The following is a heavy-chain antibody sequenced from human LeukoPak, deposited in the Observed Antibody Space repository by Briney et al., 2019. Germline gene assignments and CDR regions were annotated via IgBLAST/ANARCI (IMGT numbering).Heavy chain of an antibody. J-gene: IGHJ3*02. CDR1: GYTFTSYD. CDR2: MNSNSGNT. V-gene: IGHV1-8*01. D-gene: IGHD3-22*01. CDR3: ARGLNYYDSSGYRSWFRYAFDI. Sequence: ASVKVSCKASGYTFTSYDINWVRQAPGQGLEWKGWMNSNSGNTGYAQKFQGRVTMTRNTSISTAYMELSSLRSEDTAVYYCARGLNYYDSSGYRSWFRYAFDIWGQGTMVTVSS.